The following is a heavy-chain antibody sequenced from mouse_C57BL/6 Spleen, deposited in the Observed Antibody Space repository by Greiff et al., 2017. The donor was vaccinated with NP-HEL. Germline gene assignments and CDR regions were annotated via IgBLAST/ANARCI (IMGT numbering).Heavy chain of an antibody. D-gene: IGHD1-1*01. J-gene: IGHJ3*01. Sequence: QVQLQQPGTELVKPGASVKLSCKASGYTFTSYWMHWVKQRPGQGLEWIGNINPSNGGTNYNEKFKSKATLTVDKSSSTAYMQLSSLTSEDSAVYYCAREGAFYYYGSSSPFAYWGQGTLVTVSA. V-gene: IGHV1-53*01. CDR1: GYTFTSYW. CDR3: AREGAFYYYGSSSPFAY. CDR2: INPSNGGT.